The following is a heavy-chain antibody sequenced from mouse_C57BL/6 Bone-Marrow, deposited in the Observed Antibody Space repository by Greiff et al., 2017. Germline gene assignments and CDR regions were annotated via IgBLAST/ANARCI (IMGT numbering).Heavy chain of an antibody. CDR2: ISSGSSTI. CDR3: ARQGSTDGMDY. D-gene: IGHD1-1*01. J-gene: IGHJ4*01. CDR1: GFTFSDYG. V-gene: IGHV5-17*01. Sequence: EVQLVESGGGLVKPGGSLKLSCAASGFTFSDYGMHWVRQAPEKGLEWVAYISSGSSTIYYADTVKGRFTITRDNAKNTLFLQMTSLRSEDAAMYYCARQGSTDGMDYWGQGTSVTVSS.